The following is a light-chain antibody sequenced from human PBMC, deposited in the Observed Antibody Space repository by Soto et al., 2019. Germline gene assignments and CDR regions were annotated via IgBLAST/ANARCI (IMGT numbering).Light chain of an antibody. CDR1: QGISSY. J-gene: IGKJ4*01. CDR2: AAS. CDR3: QQYYSYPPLT. Sequence: AIRMTQSPSSLSASTGDRVTITCRASQGISSYLAWYQQKPGEAPKILIYAASTLQSGVPSRFSGSGSGTDFTLTISCLQSEDFATYYCQQYYSYPPLTFGGGTKVEIK. V-gene: IGKV1-8*01.